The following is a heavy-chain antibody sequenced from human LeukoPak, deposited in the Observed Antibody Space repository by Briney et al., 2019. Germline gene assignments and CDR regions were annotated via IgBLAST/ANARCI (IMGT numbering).Heavy chain of an antibody. V-gene: IGHV4-39*07. J-gene: IGHJ4*02. CDR3: ARDPSAYCGGDCYSGYFDY. D-gene: IGHD2-21*02. CDR2: IYYSGST. CDR1: GGSISSSSYY. Sequence: PSGTLSLTCTVSGGSISSSSYYWGWIRQPPGKGLEWIGSIYYSGSTYYNPSLKSRVTISVDTSKNQFSLKLSSVTAADTAVYYCARDPSAYCGGDCYSGYFDYWGQGTLVTVSS.